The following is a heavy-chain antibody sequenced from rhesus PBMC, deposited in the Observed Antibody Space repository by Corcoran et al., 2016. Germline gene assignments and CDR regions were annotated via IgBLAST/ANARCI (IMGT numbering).Heavy chain of an antibody. CDR3: ARAVGISGSYWEHSLDV. CDR1: GCSISSSY. D-gene: IGHD3-16*01. J-gene: IGHJ5-2*02. Sequence: QLQLQESGPGLVKPSETLSVTCAVSGCSISSSYWSWIRQAPGKGLEWIGYIYGSGSKTNFNPALKSRGTMSVDTSKNQCSLKLSSVTAADTAVYFCARAVGISGSYWEHSLDVWGRGVLVTVSS. V-gene: IGHV4-169*01. CDR2: IYGSGSKT.